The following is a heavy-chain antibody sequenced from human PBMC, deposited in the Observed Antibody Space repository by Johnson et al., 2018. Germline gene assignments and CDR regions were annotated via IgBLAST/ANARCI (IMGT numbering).Heavy chain of an antibody. CDR3: AKDEVCSGRFYLSFDHGLDV. V-gene: IGHV1-69*12. D-gene: IGHD1-26*01. CDR1: GDTFSSYG. CDR2: IIPMFGTP. J-gene: IGHJ6*02. Sequence: QVQLVQSGAEVKKPGSSVKVSCKASGDTFSSYGIGWVRQAPGQGLEWMGGIIPMFGTPNYAQKFQGRLRITADETTRPAYMELNSLKSEDTAVYYCAKDEVCSGRFYLSFDHGLDVWGQGTTVTVFS.